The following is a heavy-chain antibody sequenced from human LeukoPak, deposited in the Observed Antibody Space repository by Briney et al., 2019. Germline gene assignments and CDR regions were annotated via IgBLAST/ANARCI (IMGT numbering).Heavy chain of an antibody. D-gene: IGHD5-18*01. Sequence: ASVKVSCKASGGTFSSYAISWVRQAPGQGLGWMGGIIPIFGTANYAQKFQGRVTITTDESTSTAYMELSSLRSEDTAVYYCASRRYSYGFDYWGQGTLVTVSS. J-gene: IGHJ4*02. CDR1: GGTFSSYA. CDR3: ASRRYSYGFDY. V-gene: IGHV1-69*05. CDR2: IIPIFGTA.